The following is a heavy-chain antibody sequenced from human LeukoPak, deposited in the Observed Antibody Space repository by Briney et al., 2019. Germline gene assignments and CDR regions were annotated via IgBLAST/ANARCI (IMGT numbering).Heavy chain of an antibody. CDR1: GFTFSSYG. J-gene: IGHJ4*02. Sequence: GGSLRLSCAASGFTFSSYGMHWVRQAPGKGLEGVAFIRYGGSNKYYADSVKGRFTISRDNSKNTLYLQMNSLRAEDPAVYHCAKAEDRHYYDTHPHFDYWGQGTLVTVSS. V-gene: IGHV3-30*02. CDR3: AKAEDRHYYDTHPHFDY. CDR2: IRYGGSNK. D-gene: IGHD3-22*01.